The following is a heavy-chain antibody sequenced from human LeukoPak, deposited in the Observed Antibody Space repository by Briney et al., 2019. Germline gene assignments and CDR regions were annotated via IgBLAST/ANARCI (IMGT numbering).Heavy chain of an antibody. D-gene: IGHD6-19*01. Sequence: GGSLRLSCAASGFTFSSYAMSWVRQAPGKGLEWASAISASGGSTYYADSVKGRFTISRDNSKNTLYLQMNSLRAEDTAVYYCAKDNPPPYSSGYHFDYWGQGTLVTVSS. CDR1: GFTFSSYA. CDR3: AKDNPPPYSSGYHFDY. V-gene: IGHV3-23*01. CDR2: ISASGGST. J-gene: IGHJ4*02.